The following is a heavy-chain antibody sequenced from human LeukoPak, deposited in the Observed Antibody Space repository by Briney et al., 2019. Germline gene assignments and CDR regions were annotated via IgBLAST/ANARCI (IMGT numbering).Heavy chain of an antibody. Sequence: PGGSLRLSCAASGFTFSSYAMSWARQAPGKGLEWVSAISGSGGSTYYADSVKGRFTISRDNSKNTLYLQMNSLRAEDTAVYYCAKTIGYSSSWYDYWGQGTLVTVSS. CDR2: ISGSGGST. D-gene: IGHD6-13*01. V-gene: IGHV3-23*01. CDR1: GFTFSSYA. J-gene: IGHJ4*02. CDR3: AKTIGYSSSWYDY.